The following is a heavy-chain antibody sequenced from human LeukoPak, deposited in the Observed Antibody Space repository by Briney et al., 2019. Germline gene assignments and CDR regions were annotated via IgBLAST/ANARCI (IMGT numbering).Heavy chain of an antibody. CDR1: GFPFSSYS. D-gene: IGHD6-13*01. CDR2: IKPDGTTK. J-gene: IGHJ4*02. Sequence: GGSLRLSCAASGFPFSSYSMTWVRQAPGKGLEWVANIKPDGTTKFYVDSVKGRFTISRDNASNSLYLQMNSLRAEDTAIYYCARSIPYGTTWYGRSDYWGQGTLVTVSS. CDR3: ARSIPYGTTWYGRSDY. V-gene: IGHV3-7*03.